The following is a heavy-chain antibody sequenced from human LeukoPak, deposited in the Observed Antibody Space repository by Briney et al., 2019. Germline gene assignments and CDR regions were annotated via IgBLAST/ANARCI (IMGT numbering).Heavy chain of an antibody. CDR3: ARAGKWELRPFDAFDI. CDR1: GFTFSSYS. D-gene: IGHD1-26*01. Sequence: PGGSLRLSCAAPGFTFSSYSMNWVRQAPGKGLEWVSFISSSRSYIYYADSVKGRFTISRDNAKNSLYLQMNSLRAEDTAVYYCARAGKWELRPFDAFDIWGQGTMVTVSS. V-gene: IGHV3-21*01. J-gene: IGHJ3*02. CDR2: ISSSRSYI.